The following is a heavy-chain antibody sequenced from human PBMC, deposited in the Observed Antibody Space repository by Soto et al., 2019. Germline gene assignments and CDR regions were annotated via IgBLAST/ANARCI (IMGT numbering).Heavy chain of an antibody. V-gene: IGHV3-48*02. CDR3: ARDWGDGYNIDAFDI. J-gene: IGHJ3*02. D-gene: IGHD5-12*01. CDR1: GFTFSSYS. Sequence: GGSLRLSCAASGFTFSSYSMNWVRQAPGKGLEWVSYISSSSTIYYADSVKGRFTISRDNAKNSLYLQMNSLRDEDTAVYYCARDWGDGYNIDAFDIWGQGTMVTVSS. CDR2: ISSSSTI.